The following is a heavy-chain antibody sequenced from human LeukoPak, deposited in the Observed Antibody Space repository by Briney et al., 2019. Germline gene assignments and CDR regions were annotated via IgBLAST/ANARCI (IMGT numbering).Heavy chain of an antibody. V-gene: IGHV1-69*04. Sequence: SVKVSCKASGYTFNSYGIAWVRQAPGQGLEWMGRIIPILGIANYAQKFQGRVTITADKSTSTAYMELGSLRSEDTAVYYCARVVKGYDSSGYPLYYFDYWGQGTLVTVSS. CDR1: GYTFNSYG. D-gene: IGHD3-22*01. J-gene: IGHJ4*02. CDR3: ARVVKGYDSSGYPLYYFDY. CDR2: IIPILGIA.